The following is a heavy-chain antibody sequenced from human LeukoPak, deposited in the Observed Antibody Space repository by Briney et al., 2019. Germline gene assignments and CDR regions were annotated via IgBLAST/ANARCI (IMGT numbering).Heavy chain of an antibody. CDR2: ISSSSSYI. J-gene: IGHJ4*02. V-gene: IGHV3-21*01. D-gene: IGHD2-2*01. Sequence: PGGSLRLSCAASGFTFSSYSMNWVRQAPGKGLEWVSSISSSSSYIYYADSVKGRFTISRDNAKNSLYLQMNSLRAEDTAVYYCARDTVEYCSSTSCSFDYWGQGTLVTVSS. CDR1: GFTFSSYS. CDR3: ARDTVEYCSSTSCSFDY.